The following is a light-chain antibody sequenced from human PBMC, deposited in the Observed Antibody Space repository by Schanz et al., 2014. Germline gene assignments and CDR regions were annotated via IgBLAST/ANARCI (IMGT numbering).Light chain of an antibody. V-gene: IGKV3-15*01. CDR1: QSVSSSY. J-gene: IGKJ1*01. Sequence: EIVLTQSPGTLSLSPGERATLSCRASQSVSSSYLAWYQQKPGQAPRLLIYGASTRATAFPARFSGSGSGTEFTLTISSPQSEDFAGYFCQQYNPWPQTFGQGTKVEIK. CDR3: QQYNPWPQT. CDR2: GAS.